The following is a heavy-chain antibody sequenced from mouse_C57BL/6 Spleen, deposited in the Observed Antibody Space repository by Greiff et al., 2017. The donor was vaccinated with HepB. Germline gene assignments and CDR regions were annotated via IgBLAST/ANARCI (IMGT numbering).Heavy chain of an antibody. V-gene: IGHV5-17*01. CDR2: ISSGSSTI. J-gene: IGHJ3*01. CDR1: GFTFSDYG. Sequence: DVKLQESGGGLVKPGGSLKLSCAASGFTFSDYGMHWVRQAPEKGLEWVAYISSGSSTIYYADTVKGRFTISRDNAKNTLFLQMTSLRSEDTAMYYCARYIWFAYWGQGTLVTVSA. CDR3: ARYIWFAY.